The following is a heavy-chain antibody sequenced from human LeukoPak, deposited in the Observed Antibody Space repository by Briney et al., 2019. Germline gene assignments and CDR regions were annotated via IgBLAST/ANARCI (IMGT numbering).Heavy chain of an antibody. Sequence: PGGSLRLSCVASGFDFSSYAMSWVRQAPGKGLEWVSAISGSGGSTYYADSVKGRFTISRDNSKNTLYLQMNSLRAEDTAVYYCAKSAAAGSSWYGYFDYWGXGTXXXXX. CDR3: AKSAAAGSSWYGYFDY. J-gene: IGHJ4*02. D-gene: IGHD6-13*01. CDR2: ISGSGGST. CDR1: GFDFSSYA. V-gene: IGHV3-23*01.